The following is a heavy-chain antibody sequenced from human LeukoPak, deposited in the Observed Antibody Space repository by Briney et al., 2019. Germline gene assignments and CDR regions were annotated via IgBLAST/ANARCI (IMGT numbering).Heavy chain of an antibody. Sequence: SETLSLTCTVSGGSISGYYWTWIRQPAGKGLEWIGRIYSTGSTNYNPSLKSRVTMSVDTSKNQFSLKLSPVTAADTAVYYCARADFWSGYYTHFDCWGQGTLVTVSS. V-gene: IGHV4-4*07. CDR3: ARADFWSGYYTHFDC. J-gene: IGHJ4*02. CDR2: IYSTGST. CDR1: GGSISGYY. D-gene: IGHD3-3*01.